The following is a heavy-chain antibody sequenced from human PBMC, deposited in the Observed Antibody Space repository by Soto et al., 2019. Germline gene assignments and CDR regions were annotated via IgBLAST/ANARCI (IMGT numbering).Heavy chain of an antibody. D-gene: IGHD6-19*01. V-gene: IGHV1-18*01. CDR1: GYTFTSYG. CDR3: ARVLIPPGIAVAGAFDI. J-gene: IGHJ3*02. CDR2: ISAYNGNT. Sequence: ASVKVSCKASGYTFTSYGISWVRQAPGQGLEWMGWISAYNGNTNYAQKLQGRVTMTTDTSTSTAYMELRSLRSDDTAVYYCARVLIPPGIAVAGAFDIWGQGTMVIVSS.